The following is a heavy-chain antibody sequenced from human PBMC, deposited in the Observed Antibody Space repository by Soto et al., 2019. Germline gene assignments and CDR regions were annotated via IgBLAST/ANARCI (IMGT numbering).Heavy chain of an antibody. Sequence: QVQLVQSGAEVKKPGSSVKVSCKASGGTFSSYAISWVRQAPGQGLEWMGGIIPIFGTANYAQKFQGSVTLTADESTSTAYMELSSLRSEDTAVYYCASSLRFLEWSGWFDPWGQGTLVTVSS. CDR1: GGTFSSYA. V-gene: IGHV1-69*12. CDR3: ASSLRFLEWSGWFDP. D-gene: IGHD3-3*01. J-gene: IGHJ5*02. CDR2: IIPIFGTA.